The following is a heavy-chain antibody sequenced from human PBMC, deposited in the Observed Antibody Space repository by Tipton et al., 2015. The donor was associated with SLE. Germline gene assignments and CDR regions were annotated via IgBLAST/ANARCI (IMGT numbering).Heavy chain of an antibody. CDR2: IDHSGST. D-gene: IGHD2-21*02. J-gene: IGHJ6*02. CDR3: ARGMVTWRGAILGVDV. Sequence: SGDSVGSDKWWSWVRQSPGKGLEWVGDIDHSGSTNYKPSLKSRVTISVDTSKNQFSLKLTSVTAADTAVYYCARGMVTWRGAILGVDVWGQGTTVNVSS. CDR1: GDSVGSDKW. V-gene: IGHV4-4*02.